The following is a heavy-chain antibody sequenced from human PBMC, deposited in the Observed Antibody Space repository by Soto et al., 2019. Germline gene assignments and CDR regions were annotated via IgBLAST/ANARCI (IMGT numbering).Heavy chain of an antibody. CDR3: ARGTPPNGWFFDY. D-gene: IGHD2-8*01. CDR1: GYTFTGYY. V-gene: IGHV1-2*04. J-gene: IGHJ4*02. Sequence: ASVKVSCKASGYTFTGYYMHWVRQAPGQGLEWMGWINPNSGGTNYAQKFQGWVTMTRDTSISTAYMELSRLRSDDTVVYYCARGTPPNGWFFDYWGQGTLVTAPQ. CDR2: INPNSGGT.